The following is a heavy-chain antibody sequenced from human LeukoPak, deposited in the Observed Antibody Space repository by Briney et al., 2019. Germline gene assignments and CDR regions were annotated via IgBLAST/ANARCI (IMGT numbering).Heavy chain of an antibody. V-gene: IGHV1-2*06. J-gene: IGHJ4*02. CDR3: ARRSYGDYSGGFDY. Sequence: EASVKVSCKDSRGTFSSYAISWVRQAPGQGLEWMGRINPNSGGTNYAQKFQGRVTMTRDTSISTAYMELSRLRFDDTAVYYCARRSYGDYSGGFDYWGQGTLVTVSS. CDR2: INPNSGGT. CDR1: RGTFSSYA. D-gene: IGHD4-17*01.